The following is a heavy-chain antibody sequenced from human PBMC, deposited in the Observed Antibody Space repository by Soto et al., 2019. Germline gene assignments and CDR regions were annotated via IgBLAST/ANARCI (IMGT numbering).Heavy chain of an antibody. D-gene: IGHD2-15*01. J-gene: IGHJ4*02. Sequence: SETPSLTCMVSGGSSSSSGYHSGRIRQPPGKGLEWIGSIYYRGDTYYNPSLKSRVTISVDTSKNQFSLKLSSVTAADTAVYYCAREGGGYCSGGSCQVDYWGQG. CDR2: IYYRGDT. CDR1: GGSSSSSGYH. CDR3: AREGGGYCSGGSCQVDY. V-gene: IGHV4-39*02.